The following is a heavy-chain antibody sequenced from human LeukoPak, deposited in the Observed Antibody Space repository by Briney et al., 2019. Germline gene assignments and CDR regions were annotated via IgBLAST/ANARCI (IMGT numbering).Heavy chain of an antibody. CDR1: GFTFSCYA. CDR2: ISGSGGST. D-gene: IGHD3-22*01. CDR3: AKGISKVVITGFDY. J-gene: IGHJ4*02. V-gene: IGHV3-23*01. Sequence: GGSLRLSCAASGFTFSCYAMSWVRQAPGKGLEWVSAISGSGGSTYHADSVKGRFTISRDNSKNTLYLQMNSLRAEDTAVYYCAKGISKVVITGFDYWGQGTLVTVSS.